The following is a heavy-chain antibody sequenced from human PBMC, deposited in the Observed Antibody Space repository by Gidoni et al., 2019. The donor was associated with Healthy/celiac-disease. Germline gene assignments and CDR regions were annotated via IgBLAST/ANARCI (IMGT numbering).Heavy chain of an antibody. J-gene: IGHJ6*02. CDR1: GFTFDDYA. CDR2: ISWNSGSI. D-gene: IGHD3-10*01. CDR3: AKDITSGGRTDYYYGMDV. V-gene: IGHV3-9*01. Sequence: EVQLVESGGGLVQPGRSLRLSCAASGFTFDDYARHWVRQAPGKGLEWVSGISWNSGSIGYADSVKGRFTISRDNAKNSLYLQMNSLRAEDTALYYCAKDITSGGRTDYYYGMDVWGQGTTVTVSS.